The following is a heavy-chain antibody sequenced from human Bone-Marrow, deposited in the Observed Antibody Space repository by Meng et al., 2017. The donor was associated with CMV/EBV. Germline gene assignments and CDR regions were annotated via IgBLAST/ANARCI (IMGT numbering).Heavy chain of an antibody. J-gene: IGHJ6*02. CDR1: GGSISSSNW. V-gene: IGHV4-4*02. CDR3: ARPGYIIGGTDYYYGTDV. Sequence: GSLRLSCAVSGGSISSSNWWSWVRQPPGKGLEWIGEIYHSGSTNYNPSLKSRVTISVDKSKNQFSLKLSSVTAADTAVYYYARPGYIIGGTDYYYGTDVWGQGTTVTVSS. CDR2: IYHSGST. D-gene: IGHD3-16*01.